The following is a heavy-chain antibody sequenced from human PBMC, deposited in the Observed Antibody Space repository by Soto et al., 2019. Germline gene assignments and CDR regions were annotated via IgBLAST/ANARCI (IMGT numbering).Heavy chain of an antibody. CDR1: GFTFSSYG. CDR2: IPYDGTDK. CDR3: VKERYAQLWLEDYGMDV. V-gene: IGHV3-30*18. J-gene: IGHJ6*02. D-gene: IGHD5-18*01. Sequence: QVQLVESGGGVVQPGRSLRLSCAASGFTFSSYGIHWVLQAPGKGLEWVALIPYDGTDKYYADSVKGRFTISRDNSKNTLYLQRSRLGPEDTAVYYCVKERYAQLWLEDYGMDVWGQGTTVTV.